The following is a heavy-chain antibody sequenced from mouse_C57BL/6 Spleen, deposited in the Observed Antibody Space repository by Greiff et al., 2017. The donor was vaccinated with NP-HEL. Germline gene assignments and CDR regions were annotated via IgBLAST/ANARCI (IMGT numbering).Heavy chain of an antibody. D-gene: IGHD1-1*01. CDR1: GFTFSDYG. Sequence: EVQLVESGGGLVKPGGSLKLSCAASGFTFSDYGMHWVRRAPEKGLEWVAFISSGSSTIYYADTVKGRFTISRDNAKNTLFLQITSLRSEDAAMYYCARRGYYGYFDYWGQVTTLTDSS. V-gene: IGHV5-17*01. CDR3: ARRGYYGYFDY. J-gene: IGHJ2*01. CDR2: ISSGSSTI.